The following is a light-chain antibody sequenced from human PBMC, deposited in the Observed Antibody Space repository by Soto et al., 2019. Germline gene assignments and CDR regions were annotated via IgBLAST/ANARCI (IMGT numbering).Light chain of an antibody. V-gene: IGKV3-15*01. CDR3: QQYNNRPPLT. Sequence: ELVMTQSPATLSVSPGERATLSCRASQSVSSNLAWYQQKPGQAPRLLIYGASTRATGIPARFSGSGSGTEFTLTISSLESEDFAVYYCQQYNNRPPLTFGGGTKVEIK. CDR1: QSVSSN. CDR2: GAS. J-gene: IGKJ4*01.